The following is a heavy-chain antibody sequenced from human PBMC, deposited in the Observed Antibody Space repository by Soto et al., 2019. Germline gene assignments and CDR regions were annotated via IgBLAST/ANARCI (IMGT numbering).Heavy chain of an antibody. J-gene: IGHJ5*02. Sequence: ASVKVSCKASGYRFNSYGISCVRQAPGQGLEWMGWISPYNGNTNSAQKLQDRVTLTTDTSTSTAYMELRSLRSDDTAVYYCARDRGDYDSWGQGTLVTVSS. D-gene: IGHD4-17*01. CDR1: GYRFNSYG. V-gene: IGHV1-18*01. CDR2: ISPYNGNT. CDR3: ARDRGDYDS.